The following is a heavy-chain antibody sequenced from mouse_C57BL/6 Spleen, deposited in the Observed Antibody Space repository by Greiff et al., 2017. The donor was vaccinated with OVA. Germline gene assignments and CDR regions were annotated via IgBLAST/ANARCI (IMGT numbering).Heavy chain of an antibody. CDR1: GFTFSDYY. J-gene: IGHJ4*01. CDR3: ARHSPYYGSSDLYAMDY. V-gene: IGHV5-12*01. CDR2: ISNGGGST. D-gene: IGHD1-1*01. Sequence: EVMLVESGGGLVQPGGSLKLSCAASGFTFSDYYMYWVRQTPEKRLEWVAYISNGGGSTYYPDTVKGRFTISRDNAKNTLYLQMSRLKSEDTAMYYCARHSPYYGSSDLYAMDYWGQGTSVTVSS.